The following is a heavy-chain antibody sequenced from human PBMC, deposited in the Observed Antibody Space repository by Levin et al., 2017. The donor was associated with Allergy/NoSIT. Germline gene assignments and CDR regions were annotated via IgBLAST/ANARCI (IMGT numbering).Heavy chain of an antibody. Sequence: GGSLRLSCAASGFTFSSYSMNWVRQAPGKGLEWVSSISSSSSYIYYADSVKGRFTISRDNAKNSLYLQMNSLRAEDTAVYYCARDLVNDFWSGYSYWGQGTLVTVSS. CDR3: ARDLVNDFWSGYSY. J-gene: IGHJ4*02. D-gene: IGHD3-3*01. CDR1: GFTFSSYS. V-gene: IGHV3-21*01. CDR2: ISSSSSYI.